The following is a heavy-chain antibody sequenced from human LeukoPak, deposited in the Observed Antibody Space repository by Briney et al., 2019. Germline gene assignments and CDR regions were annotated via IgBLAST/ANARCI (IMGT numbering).Heavy chain of an antibody. CDR2: IYSGGST. D-gene: IGHD3-16*01. J-gene: IGHJ4*02. CDR3: ARAGGEDFDY. Sequence: GGSLRLSCAASGFTVSDSYMSWVRQAPGKGLEWVSIIYSGGSTYYADSVKGRFTISTDNSKNTLYLQMNSLRAEDTAVYYCARAGGEDFDYWGQGTLVTVSS. CDR1: GFTVSDSY. V-gene: IGHV3-53*01.